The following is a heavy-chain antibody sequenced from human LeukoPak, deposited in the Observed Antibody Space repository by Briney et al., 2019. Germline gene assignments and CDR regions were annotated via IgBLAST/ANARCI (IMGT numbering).Heavy chain of an antibody. D-gene: IGHD6-6*01. J-gene: IGHJ3*02. V-gene: IGHV1-2*02. Sequence: ASVKVSCKASGYTFTGYYMHWVRQAPGQGLEWMGWINPNSGDTNYAQKFQGRATMTRDTSISTAYMELSRLRSDDTAVYYCARGVAAWDAFDIWGQGTMVTVSS. CDR2: INPNSGDT. CDR3: ARGVAAWDAFDI. CDR1: GYTFTGYY.